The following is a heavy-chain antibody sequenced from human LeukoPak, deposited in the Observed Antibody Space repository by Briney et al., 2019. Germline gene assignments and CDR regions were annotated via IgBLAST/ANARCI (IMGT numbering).Heavy chain of an antibody. D-gene: IGHD2-2*02. CDR2: INTNTGNP. Sequence: ASVKVSCKASGYTFTSYAMNWVRQAPGQGLEWMGWINTNTGNPTYAQGFTGRFVFSLDTSVSTAYLQISSLKAEDTAVYYCARDSDIVVVPAAIPARYWGQGTLVTVSS. J-gene: IGHJ4*02. V-gene: IGHV7-4-1*02. CDR3: ARDSDIVVVPAAIPARY. CDR1: GYTFTSYA.